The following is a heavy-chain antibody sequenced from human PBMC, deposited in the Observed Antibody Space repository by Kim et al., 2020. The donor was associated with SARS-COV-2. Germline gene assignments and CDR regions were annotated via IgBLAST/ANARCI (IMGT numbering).Heavy chain of an antibody. Sequence: GGSLRLSCAASGFTFTSFWMSWVRQAPGKGLEWVANINQHGSETKYVDSVKGRFTISRDNAKDSVYLQMNNLTAEDRAVYYCARDAWAQGWTDGFDYWGQGTLVTVSS. V-gene: IGHV3-7*01. CDR2: INQHGSET. J-gene: IGHJ4*02. D-gene: IGHD1-26*01. CDR1: GFTFTSFW. CDR3: ARDAWAQGWTDGFDY.